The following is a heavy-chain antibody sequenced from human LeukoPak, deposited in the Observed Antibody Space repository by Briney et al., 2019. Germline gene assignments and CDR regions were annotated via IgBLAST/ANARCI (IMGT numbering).Heavy chain of an antibody. CDR1: GGSISSYY. CDR2: IYTSGGT. J-gene: IGHJ5*02. D-gene: IGHD3-3*01. CDR3: ARLRFLESTWFDP. Sequence: PSETLSLTCTVSGGSISSYYWSWIRQPPGKGLEWIGYIYTSGGTNYNPSLKSRVTISVDTSKNQFSLKLSSVTAADTAVYYCARLRFLESTWFDPWGQGTLVTVSS. V-gene: IGHV4-4*09.